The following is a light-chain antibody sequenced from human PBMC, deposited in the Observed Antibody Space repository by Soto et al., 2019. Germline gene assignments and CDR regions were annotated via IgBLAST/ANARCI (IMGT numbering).Light chain of an antibody. CDR2: KAS. V-gene: IGKV1-5*03. CDR3: QRFYADPYT. Sequence: DIQLTQSPSTLSASVGDRVTITCRASQNIATWLAWYQQKPGKAPKLLIYKASTLESGVPSRFSGSGSGTDFTLTISTLQPDDFATYYCQRFYADPYTFGQGTKLEIK. CDR1: QNIATW. J-gene: IGKJ2*01.